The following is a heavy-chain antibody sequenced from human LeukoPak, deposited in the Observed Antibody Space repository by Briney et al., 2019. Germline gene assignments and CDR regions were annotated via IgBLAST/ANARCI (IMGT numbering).Heavy chain of an antibody. D-gene: IGHD1-14*01. CDR3: ARDRNFVAFDI. V-gene: IGHV3-21*06. J-gene: IGHJ3*02. Sequence: MPGGSLRLSCAASGFTFTAFTINWVRQAPGKGLEWVSSISSSSFIYFPDSLKGRFTISRDNAKNSVYLQINSLRAEDTAVYYCARDRNFVAFDIWGQGTMVTVSS. CDR1: GFTFTAFT. CDR2: ISSSSFI.